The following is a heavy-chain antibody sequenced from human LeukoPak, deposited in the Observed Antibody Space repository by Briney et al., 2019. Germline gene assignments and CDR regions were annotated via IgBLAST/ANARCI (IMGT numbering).Heavy chain of an antibody. V-gene: IGHV1-69*06. D-gene: IGHD3-10*01. Sequence: SVKVSCKASGGTFSSYAISWVRQAPGQGLEWMGGIIPIFGTANYAQKFQGRVTITADKSTSTAYMELSSPRSEDTAVYYCARQENYYGSGSSRHYDYWGQGTLVTVSS. CDR3: ARQENYYGSGSSRHYDY. CDR1: GGTFSSYA. J-gene: IGHJ4*02. CDR2: IIPIFGTA.